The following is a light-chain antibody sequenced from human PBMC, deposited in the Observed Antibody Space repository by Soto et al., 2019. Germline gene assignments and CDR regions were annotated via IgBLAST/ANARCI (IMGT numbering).Light chain of an antibody. Sequence: EIVLTQSPATLSVSPGERATLSCRARQTVGTSLVWSQPKPGQAPSLLIYRAYTRPAGIPARFSGSGSGKDFTLTISSLQSEDFAVYYCQQHNAWQLTFGGGTEVEIK. J-gene: IGKJ4*01. CDR1: QTVGTS. CDR3: QQHNAWQLT. CDR2: RAY. V-gene: IGKV3-15*01.